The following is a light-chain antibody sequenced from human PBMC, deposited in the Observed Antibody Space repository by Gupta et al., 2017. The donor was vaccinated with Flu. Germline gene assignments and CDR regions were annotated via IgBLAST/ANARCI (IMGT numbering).Light chain of an antibody. CDR2: DVS. J-gene: IGLJ3*02. CDR3: CSYAGSYTRWV. CDR1: SSDVGGYNY. Sequence: QSALTQPRSVSGSPGQSVTISCTGTSSDVGGYNYVSWYQQHPGKAPKLMIYDVSKRPSGVPDRFSGSNSGTTASLTISGLQAEDEADYYCCSYAGSYTRWVFGGGTKLTVL. V-gene: IGLV2-11*01.